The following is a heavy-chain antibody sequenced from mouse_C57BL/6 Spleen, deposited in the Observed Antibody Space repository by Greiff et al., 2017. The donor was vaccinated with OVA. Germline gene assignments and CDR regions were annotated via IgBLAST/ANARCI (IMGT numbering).Heavy chain of an antibody. CDR1: GYTFTSYG. CDR2: IYPRSGHT. J-gene: IGHJ4*01. Sequence: QVQLQQSGAELARPGASVKLSCKASGYTFTSYGISWVKQRTGQGLEWIGEIYPRSGHTYYNEKFKGKATMTADKSSSTAYMELRSLTSEDSAVYFCARTETGTHYYAMDYWGQGTSVTVSS. D-gene: IGHD4-1*01. V-gene: IGHV1-81*01. CDR3: ARTETGTHYYAMDY.